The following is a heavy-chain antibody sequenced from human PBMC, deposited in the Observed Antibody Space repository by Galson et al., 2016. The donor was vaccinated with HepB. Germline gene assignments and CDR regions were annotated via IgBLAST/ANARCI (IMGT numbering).Heavy chain of an antibody. V-gene: IGHV3-23*01. Sequence: SLRLSCAASGFTYRSYAMSWVRQAPGKGLEWVSTISGNGGSTYYADSVRGRFTISRDNSRNTLYLQMNSLRGEYTAIYYCAKSTSWYAGDEPFFDYWGQGTRVTVSS. CDR3: AKSTSWYAGDEPFFDY. CDR2: ISGNGGST. D-gene: IGHD2-2*01. CDR1: GFTYRSYA. J-gene: IGHJ4*02.